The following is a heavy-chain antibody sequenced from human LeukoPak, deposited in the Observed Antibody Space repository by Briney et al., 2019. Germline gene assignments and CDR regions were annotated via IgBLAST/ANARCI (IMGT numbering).Heavy chain of an antibody. V-gene: IGHV1-46*01. CDR2: INPSGGST. D-gene: IGHD6-13*01. J-gene: IGHJ6*02. CDR3: ARTLDQLVRSGMDV. Sequence: ASVKASCKASGYTFTSYYMHWVRQAPGQGLEWMGLINPSGGSTRYAQKFQGRVTMSRDTSTSTVYMDLSSLRAEDTAVYYCARTLDQLVRSGMDVWGQGTTVTVSS. CDR1: GYTFTSYY.